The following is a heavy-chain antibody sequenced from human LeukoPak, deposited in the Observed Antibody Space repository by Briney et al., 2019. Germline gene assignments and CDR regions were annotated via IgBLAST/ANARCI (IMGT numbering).Heavy chain of an antibody. CDR1: GGSISSSSYY. CDR3: ARQGRGSRSWFDP. Sequence: PSETLSLTCTVSGGSISSSSYYWGWIRQPPGKGLEWIGSIYYSGSTYYNPSLKSRVTISVDTFKNQFSLKLSSVTAADTAVYYCARQGRGSRSWFDPWGQGTLVTVSS. J-gene: IGHJ5*02. V-gene: IGHV4-39*01. CDR2: IYYSGST. D-gene: IGHD1-26*01.